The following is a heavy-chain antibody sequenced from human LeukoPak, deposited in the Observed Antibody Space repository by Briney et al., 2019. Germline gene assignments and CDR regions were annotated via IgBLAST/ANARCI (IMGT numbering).Heavy chain of an antibody. CDR3: ARLRPGSSWDSSVDY. V-gene: IGHV4-59*08. Sequence: SETLSLTCTVSGGSISSYYWSWIRQPPGKGLEWIGYIYYSGSTNYNPSLKSRVTISVDTSKNQFSLKLSSVTAADTAVYYCARLRPGSSWDSSVDYRGQGTLATVSS. CDR2: IYYSGST. D-gene: IGHD6-13*01. CDR1: GGSISSYY. J-gene: IGHJ4*02.